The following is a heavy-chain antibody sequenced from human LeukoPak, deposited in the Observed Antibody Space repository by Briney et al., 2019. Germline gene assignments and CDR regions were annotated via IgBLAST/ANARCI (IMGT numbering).Heavy chain of an antibody. Sequence: GGSLRLSCAASGFTVSGNYMSWVRQAPGKGLEWVSLIYSSGNTYYADSVKGRFTISRDKSKNTLYLQMNSLRAEDTALYYCARGFVLGAAKNYFDYWGQGALVTVSA. V-gene: IGHV3-66*01. CDR1: GFTVSGNY. CDR2: IYSSGNT. J-gene: IGHJ4*02. CDR3: ARGFVLGAAKNYFDY. D-gene: IGHD2-21*02.